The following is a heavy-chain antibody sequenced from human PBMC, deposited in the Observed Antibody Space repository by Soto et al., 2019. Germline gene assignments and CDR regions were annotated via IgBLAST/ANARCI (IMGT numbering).Heavy chain of an antibody. CDR2: IYYSGST. CDR3: ARWQRGGIFDY. Sequence: SETLSLTCTVSGGSISSYYWSWIRQPPGKGLEWIGYIYYSGSTNYNPSLKSRVTISVDTSKNQFSLKLSSVTAADTAVYYCARWQRGGIFDYWGQGTLVTVSS. CDR1: GGSISSYY. V-gene: IGHV4-59*08. J-gene: IGHJ4*02. D-gene: IGHD6-13*01.